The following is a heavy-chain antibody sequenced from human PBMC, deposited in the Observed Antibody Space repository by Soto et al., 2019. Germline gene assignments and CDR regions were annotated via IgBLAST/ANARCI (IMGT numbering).Heavy chain of an antibody. Sequence: SGGSLRLSCAASGFTFSSYWMSWVRQAPGKGLEWVANIKQDGSEKYYVDSVKGRFTISRDNAKNSLYLQMNSLRAEDTAVYYCAIDYGDYDYYYGMDVWGQGTTVTVSS. CDR2: IKQDGSEK. CDR3: AIDYGDYDYYYGMDV. V-gene: IGHV3-7*01. D-gene: IGHD4-17*01. J-gene: IGHJ6*02. CDR1: GFTFSSYW.